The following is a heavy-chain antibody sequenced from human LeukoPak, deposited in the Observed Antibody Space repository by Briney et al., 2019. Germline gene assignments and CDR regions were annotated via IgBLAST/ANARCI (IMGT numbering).Heavy chain of an antibody. CDR2: ISSSSSYI. CDR3: ARDFRGNWFDP. Sequence: PGGSLRHSFVCSGFTFISYSMNWVRQAPGKGLEWVSAISSSSSYIYYADSVKGRFTISRDNAKNSLYLQMNSLRAEDTAVYYCARDFRGNWFDPWGQGTLVTVSS. CDR1: GFTFISYS. J-gene: IGHJ5*02. V-gene: IGHV3-21*01.